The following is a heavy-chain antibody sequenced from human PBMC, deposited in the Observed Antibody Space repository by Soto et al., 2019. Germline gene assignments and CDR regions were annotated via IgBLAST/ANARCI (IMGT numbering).Heavy chain of an antibody. V-gene: IGHV3-23*01. D-gene: IGHD5-12*01. CDR1: GFTFSSYA. Sequence: GGSLRLSCAASGFTFSSYAMSWVRQAPGKGLEWVSAISGSGGSTYYADSVKGRFTISRDNSKNTLYLQMNSLRAEDTAVYYCAKERGIVATIYYYYYGMDVWGQGTTVTV. J-gene: IGHJ6*02. CDR3: AKERGIVATIYYYYYGMDV. CDR2: ISGSGGST.